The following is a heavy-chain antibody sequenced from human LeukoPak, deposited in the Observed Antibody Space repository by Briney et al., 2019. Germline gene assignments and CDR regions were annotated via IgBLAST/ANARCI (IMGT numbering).Heavy chain of an antibody. CDR2: INPSGGST. Sequence: SVKVSCKASGYTFTSYYMHWVRQAPGQGLEWMGIINPSGGSTSYAQKFQGRVTMTRDMSTGTVYMELSSLRSEDTAVYYCARVEGGGYSYDYWGQGTLVTVSS. CDR3: ARVEGGGYSYDY. CDR1: GYTFTSYY. V-gene: IGHV1-46*01. D-gene: IGHD5-18*01. J-gene: IGHJ4*02.